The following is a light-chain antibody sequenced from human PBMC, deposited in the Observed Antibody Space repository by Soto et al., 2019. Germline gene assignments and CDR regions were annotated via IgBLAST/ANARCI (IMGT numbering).Light chain of an antibody. V-gene: IGKV3-15*01. CDR3: QQYDNWPPWT. J-gene: IGKJ1*01. CDR1: QSVSSN. Sequence: EIVMTQSPATLSVSPGERATLSCRASQSVSSNLAWYQQRPGQATRLLVYGASTRATGIPARFSGSGSGTDFTLTISSLQSEDFAVYYCQQYDNWPPWTFGQGTKVEVK. CDR2: GAS.